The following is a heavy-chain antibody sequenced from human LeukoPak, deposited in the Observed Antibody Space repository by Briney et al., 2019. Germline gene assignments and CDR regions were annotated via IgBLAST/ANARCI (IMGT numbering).Heavy chain of an antibody. Sequence: ASVKVSCKASGGTFSSYAISWVRQAPGQGLEWMGIINPSGGSTSYAQKFQGRVTMTRDMSTSTVYMELSSLRSEDTAVYYCARSFTYSSSPDYWGQGTLVTVSS. CDR2: INPSGGST. V-gene: IGHV1-46*01. CDR1: GGTFSSYA. D-gene: IGHD6-13*01. J-gene: IGHJ4*02. CDR3: ARSFTYSSSPDY.